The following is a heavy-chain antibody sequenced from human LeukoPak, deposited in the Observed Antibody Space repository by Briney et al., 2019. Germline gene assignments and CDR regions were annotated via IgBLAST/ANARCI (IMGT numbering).Heavy chain of an antibody. CDR1: GGSISSSSYY. CDR3: ARQEVLLWFGELFPYNFDY. CDR2: IYCSGST. J-gene: IGHJ4*02. D-gene: IGHD3-10*01. Sequence: SETLSLTCTVSGGSISSSSYYWGWIRQPPGKGLEWIGSIYCSGSTYYNPSLKSRVTISVDTSKNQFSLKLSSVTAADTAVYYCARQEVLLWFGELFPYNFDYWGQGTLVTVSS. V-gene: IGHV4-39*01.